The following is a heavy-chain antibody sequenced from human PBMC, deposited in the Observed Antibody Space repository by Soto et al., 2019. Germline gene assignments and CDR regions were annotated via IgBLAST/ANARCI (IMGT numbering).Heavy chain of an antibody. J-gene: IGHJ6*02. CDR2: ISAYNGNT. CDR3: ARDLDTAMVNYGMDV. CDR1: GYTFTSYG. V-gene: IGHV1-18*01. D-gene: IGHD5-18*01. Sequence: GASVKVSCKASGYTFTSYGISWVRQAPGQGLEWMGWISAYNGNTNYAQKLQGRVTMTTDTSTSTAYMELRSLRSDDTAVYYCARDLDTAMVNYGMDVWGQGNTVTVSS.